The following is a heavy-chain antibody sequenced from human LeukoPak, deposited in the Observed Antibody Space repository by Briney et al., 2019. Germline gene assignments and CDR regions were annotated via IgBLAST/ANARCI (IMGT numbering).Heavy chain of an antibody. V-gene: IGHV1-2*02. Sequence: ASVKVSRKASGYTFTGYYMHWVRQAPGQGLEWMGWINPNSGGTNYAQKFQGRVTMTRDTSISTAYMELSRLRSDDTAVYYCARNLYYYDSRGNWFDPWGQGTLVTVSS. CDR3: ARNLYYYDSRGNWFDP. CDR1: GYTFTGYY. CDR2: INPNSGGT. D-gene: IGHD3-22*01. J-gene: IGHJ5*02.